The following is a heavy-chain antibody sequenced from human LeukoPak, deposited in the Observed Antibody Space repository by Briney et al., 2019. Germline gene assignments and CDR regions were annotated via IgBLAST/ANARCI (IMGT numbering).Heavy chain of an antibody. Sequence: GGSLRLSCAASGFTFSRYWMTWVRQAPGQGLEWVANIRSDGNKKQYANSVKGRFTISRDNAESSVFLQINSLRAEDTAVYYCARDPAEKTGKTWGAFDLWGQGTMVTVSS. CDR3: ARDPAEKTGKTWGAFDL. CDR2: IRSDGNKK. J-gene: IGHJ3*01. CDR1: GFTFSRYW. D-gene: IGHD3-16*01. V-gene: IGHV3-7*01.